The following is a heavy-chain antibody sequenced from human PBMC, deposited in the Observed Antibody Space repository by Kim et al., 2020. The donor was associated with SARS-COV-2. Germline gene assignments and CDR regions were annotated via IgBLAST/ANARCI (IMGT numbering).Heavy chain of an antibody. Sequence: SETLSLTCTVSGGSISSYYWSWIRQPPGKGLEWIGYIYYSGSTNYNPSLKSRVTISVDTSKNQFSLKLSSVTAADTAVYYCARLKVVNLGGQTEYYFDYWGQGTLVTVSS. CDR1: GGSISSYY. J-gene: IGHJ4*02. CDR3: ARLKVVNLGGQTEYYFDY. D-gene: IGHD3-10*01. V-gene: IGHV4-59*08. CDR2: IYYSGST.